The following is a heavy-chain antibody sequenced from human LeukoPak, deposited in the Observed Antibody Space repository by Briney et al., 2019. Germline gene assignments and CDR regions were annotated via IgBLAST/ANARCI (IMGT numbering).Heavy chain of an antibody. V-gene: IGHV3-30*18. Sequence: GGSLRLSCAASGFTFSSYGMHWVRQAPGKGLEWVAVISYDGSNKYYADSVKGRFTISRDNSKNTLYLQMNSLRAEDTAVYYCAKDSSPMGTQYYYYMDVWGKGTTVTVSS. CDR2: ISYDGSNK. CDR3: AKDSSPMGTQYYYYMDV. D-gene: IGHD7-27*01. J-gene: IGHJ6*03. CDR1: GFTFSSYG.